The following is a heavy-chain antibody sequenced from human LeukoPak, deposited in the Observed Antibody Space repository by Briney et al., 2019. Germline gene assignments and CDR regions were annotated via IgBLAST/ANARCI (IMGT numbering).Heavy chain of an antibody. CDR1: GASMNNYY. V-gene: IGHV4-59*08. D-gene: IGHD2-2*02. Sequence: PSDTLSLTCTVSGASMNNYYWSWIRQSPEKGVEGLGFVFSRGTTNLNPSFKSRLIMSIDTSKNQFSLRLSSVTAADTAVYYCVRYCSSTTCYTRAVDYWGQGTLVTVSS. J-gene: IGHJ4*02. CDR2: VFSRGTT. CDR3: VRYCSSTTCYTRAVDY.